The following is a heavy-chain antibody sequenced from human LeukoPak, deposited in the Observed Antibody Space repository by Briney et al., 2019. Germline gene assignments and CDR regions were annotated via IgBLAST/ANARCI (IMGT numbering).Heavy chain of an antibody. CDR1: GYTFTDYY. V-gene: IGHV1-2*02. J-gene: IGHJ3*02. D-gene: IGHD3-22*01. CDR3: ARVYYYDSSGYYDHDDAFDI. Sequence: ASVKVSCKTSGYTFTDYYIYWVRQAPGQGLEWMGWINPNSGGTNYAQKFQGRVTMTRDTSISTAYMELRSLRSDDTAVYYCARVYYYDSSGYYDHDDAFDIWGQGTMVTVSS. CDR2: INPNSGGT.